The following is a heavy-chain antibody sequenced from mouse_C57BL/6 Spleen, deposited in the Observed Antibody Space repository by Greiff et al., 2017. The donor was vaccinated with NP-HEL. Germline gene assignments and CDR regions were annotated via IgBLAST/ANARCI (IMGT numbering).Heavy chain of an antibody. V-gene: IGHV2-9-1*01. CDR3: ARRRDGDYYGSRDYYAMDY. J-gene: IGHJ4*01. CDR1: GFSLTSYA. D-gene: IGHD1-1*01. CDR2: IWTGGGT. Sequence: VKLVESGPGLVAPSQSLSITCTVSGFSLTSYAISWVRQPPGKGLEWLGVIWTGGGTNYNSALKSRLSISKDNSKSQVFLKMNSLQTDDTARYYCARRRDGDYYGSRDYYAMDYWGQGTSVTVSS.